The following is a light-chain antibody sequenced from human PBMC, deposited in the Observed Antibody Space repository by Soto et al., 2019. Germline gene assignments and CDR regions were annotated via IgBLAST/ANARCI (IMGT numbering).Light chain of an antibody. CDR1: STNVGACYY. Sequence: QSALTQPPSVSGAPGQTVTISCTGSSTNVGACYYVYWYQQLPGTAPKLIIYGISNRPSGVPDRFSGSKSGTSASLAITGLQAEDEADYYCQSYDSNLSVVFGGGTKLTVL. CDR3: QSYDSNLSVV. V-gene: IGLV1-40*01. CDR2: GIS. J-gene: IGLJ2*01.